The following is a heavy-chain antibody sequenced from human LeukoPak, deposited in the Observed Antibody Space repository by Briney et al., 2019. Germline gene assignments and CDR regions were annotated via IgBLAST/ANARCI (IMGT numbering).Heavy chain of an antibody. CDR2: ISYDGSNK. Sequence: GGSLRLSCAASGFTFSSYGMHWVRQAPGKGLEWVAVISYDGSNKYYADSVKGRFTISRDNSKNTLYLQMNSLRAEDTAVYYCAKRHDYGGNNAFDIWGQGTMVTVSS. V-gene: IGHV3-30*18. CDR1: GFTFSSYG. J-gene: IGHJ3*02. D-gene: IGHD4-23*01. CDR3: AKRHDYGGNNAFDI.